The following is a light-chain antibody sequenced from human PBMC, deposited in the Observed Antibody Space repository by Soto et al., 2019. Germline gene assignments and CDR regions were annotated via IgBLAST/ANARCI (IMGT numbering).Light chain of an antibody. J-gene: IGLJ3*02. CDR2: EVS. CDR1: SSDVGGYNY. CDR3: CSYTSTFSV. V-gene: IGLV2-14*01. Sequence: QSALTQPASVSGSPGQSITISCTGTSSDVGGYNYVSWYQQHPGKAPKLMIYEVSNRPSGVSSRFSGSKSGNTASLTVSGLQAEDEADYFCCSYTSTFSVFGGGTKLTVL.